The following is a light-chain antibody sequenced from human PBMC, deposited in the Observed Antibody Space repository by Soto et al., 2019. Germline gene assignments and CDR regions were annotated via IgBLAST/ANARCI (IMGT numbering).Light chain of an antibody. Sequence: QSVLTQPPSVSGAPGQRVTISCTGSSSNIGAGYHVHWYQQLPGTVPNLLISDSTNRPSGVPDRFSGSKSGTSASLAITGLQAEDVADYYCQSYDSSLSDSLFGTGTKLTVL. J-gene: IGLJ1*01. V-gene: IGLV1-40*01. CDR2: DST. CDR3: QSYDSSLSDSL. CDR1: SSNIGAGYH.